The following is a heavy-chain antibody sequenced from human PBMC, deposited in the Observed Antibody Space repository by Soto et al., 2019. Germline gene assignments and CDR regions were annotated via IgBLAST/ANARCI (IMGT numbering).Heavy chain of an antibody. D-gene: IGHD1-1*01. CDR3: GRDSRNARYFGY. Sequence: GGSLRLSCAASGFTFSSYAMHWVRQAPGKGLEWVAVISYDGSNKYYADSVKGRFTISRDNSKNTLYLQMNSLRAEETAVYYCGRDSRNARYFGYWGQAALVTAAS. CDR2: ISYDGSNK. V-gene: IGHV3-30-3*01. J-gene: IGHJ4*02. CDR1: GFTFSSYA.